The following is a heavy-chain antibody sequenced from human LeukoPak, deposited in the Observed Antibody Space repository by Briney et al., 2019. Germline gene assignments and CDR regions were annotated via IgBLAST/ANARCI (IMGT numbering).Heavy chain of an antibody. V-gene: IGHV1-69*06. J-gene: IGHJ4*02. CDR1: GGTFSSYA. D-gene: IGHD3-22*01. Sequence: SVKVSCKASGGTFSSYAISWVRQAPGQGLEWMGRIIPIFGTANYAQKFQGRVTITADKSTSTAYMELSSLRSEDTAVYSCAREVDSSGCYYDYWGQGTLVTVSS. CDR3: AREVDSSGCYYDY. CDR2: IIPIFGTA.